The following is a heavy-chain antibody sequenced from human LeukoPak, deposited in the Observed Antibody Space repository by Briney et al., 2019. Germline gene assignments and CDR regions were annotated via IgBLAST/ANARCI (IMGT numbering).Heavy chain of an antibody. CDR2: IYYSGST. CDR1: GGSLSISSYY. D-gene: IGHD3-22*01. J-gene: IGHJ1*01. V-gene: IGHV4-39*07. CDR3: ARVEYYYDSSAPTPYFQH. Sequence: PSETLSLTCTVSGGSLSISSYYWGWTRQPPGKGLEWIGRIYYSGSTYYNPSLKSRVTISVDTSKNQFSLKLSSVTAADTAVYYCARVEYYYDSSAPTPYFQHWGQGTLVTVSS.